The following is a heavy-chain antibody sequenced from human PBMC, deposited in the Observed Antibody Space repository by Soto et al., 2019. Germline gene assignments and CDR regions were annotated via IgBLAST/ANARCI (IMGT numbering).Heavy chain of an antibody. CDR1: GDSISSSSYY. CDR2: IYYSGST. V-gene: IGHV4-39*01. CDR3: ARASGSYYYYYYYGMDV. J-gene: IGHJ6*02. Sequence: PSETLSLTCTVSGDSISSSSYYWGWIRQPPGKGLEWIGSIYYSGSTYYNPSLKSRVTISVDTSKNQFSLKLSSVTAADTAVYYCARASGSYYYYYYYGMDVWGQGTTVTVSS. D-gene: IGHD1-26*01.